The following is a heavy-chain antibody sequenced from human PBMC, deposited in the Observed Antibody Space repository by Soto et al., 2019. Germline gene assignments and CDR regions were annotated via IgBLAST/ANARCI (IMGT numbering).Heavy chain of an antibody. Sequence: GGALRLSCAASGFTLSNAWINWVRQAPRKGLEWVGRVKSKTHDGTTDVAASVNGRFAISRDDSISMAFMRMNSLKIEDTAVYYCTTDSYITVTPVRLDYWGHGTLGTVSS. J-gene: IGHJ4*01. CDR2: VKSKTHDGTT. CDR3: TTDSYITVTPVRLDY. V-gene: IGHV3-15*07. CDR1: GFTLSNAW. D-gene: IGHD4-4*01.